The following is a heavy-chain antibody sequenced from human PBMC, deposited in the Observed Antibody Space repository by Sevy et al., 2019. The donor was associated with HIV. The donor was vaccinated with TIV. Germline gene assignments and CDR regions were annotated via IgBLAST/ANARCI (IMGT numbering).Heavy chain of an antibody. CDR3: GRAIQLAASY. CDR1: AINIRDYW. CDR2: INPDGSKI. J-gene: IGHJ4*02. D-gene: IGHD2-15*01. Sequence: GGSLRLSCEASAINIRDYWMNWVRQAPGKGLEWVANINPDGSKIYYAESVKGRFTISRDSAKNSVFLQMTSRRAEDTAVYYCGRAIQLAASYWGQGMLVTVSS. V-gene: IGHV3-7*02.